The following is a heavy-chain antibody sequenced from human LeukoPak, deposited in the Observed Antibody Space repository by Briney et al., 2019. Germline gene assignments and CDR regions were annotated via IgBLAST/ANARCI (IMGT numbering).Heavy chain of an antibody. CDR1: GFTFSSYG. CDR2: IWYDGSNK. Sequence: PGRSLRLSCAASGFTFSSYGMHWVRQAPGKGLEWVAVIWYDGSNKYYADSVKGRFTISRDNSKNTLYLQMNSLRAEDTAVYYCAKALEVADFDYWGQGTLVTVSS. V-gene: IGHV3-33*06. J-gene: IGHJ4*02. D-gene: IGHD2-21*01. CDR3: AKALEVADFDY.